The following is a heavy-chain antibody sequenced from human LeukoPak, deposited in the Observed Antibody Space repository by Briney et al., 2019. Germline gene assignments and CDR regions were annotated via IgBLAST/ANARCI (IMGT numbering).Heavy chain of an antibody. Sequence: PSETLSLTCTVSGGSISSYYWSWIRQPAGKGLEWIGRIYTSGSTNYNPSLKRRVTMSVDTSKNQFSLKLSSVTAADTAVYYCARDRRGYPYYYYYMDVWGKGTTVSVSS. CDR1: GGSISSYY. CDR2: IYTSGST. CDR3: ARDRRGYPYYYYYMDV. D-gene: IGHD5-12*01. V-gene: IGHV4-4*07. J-gene: IGHJ6*03.